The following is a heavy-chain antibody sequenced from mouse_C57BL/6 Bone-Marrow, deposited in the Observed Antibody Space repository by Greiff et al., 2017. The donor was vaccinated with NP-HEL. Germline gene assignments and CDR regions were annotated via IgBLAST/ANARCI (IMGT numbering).Heavy chain of an antibody. CDR3: ARVYYYGSSFFDY. CDR1: GYTFTSYW. CDR2: IDPSDSYT. D-gene: IGHD1-1*01. J-gene: IGHJ2*01. Sequence: QVQLQQPGAELVRPGTSVKLSCKASGYTFTSYWMHWVKQRPGQGLEWIGVIDPSDSYTNYNQKFKGKATLTVDTSSSTAYMRLSSLTSEDSAVYYCARVYYYGSSFFDYWGQGTTLTVSS. V-gene: IGHV1-59*01.